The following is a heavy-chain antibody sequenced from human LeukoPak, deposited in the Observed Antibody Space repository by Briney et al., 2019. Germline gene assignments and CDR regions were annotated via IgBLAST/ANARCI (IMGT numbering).Heavy chain of an antibody. Sequence: PGGSLRFSCAASGFTFSSYAMSWVRQAPGKGLEWVSVSASGGNTYYADSVKGRFTISRDNSKNTLYLQMNSLRAEDTAVYYCAKENHGIVGATTLIDYWGQGTLVTVSP. V-gene: IGHV3-23*01. D-gene: IGHD1-26*01. CDR3: AKENHGIVGATTLIDY. CDR2: SASGGNT. J-gene: IGHJ4*02. CDR1: GFTFSSYA.